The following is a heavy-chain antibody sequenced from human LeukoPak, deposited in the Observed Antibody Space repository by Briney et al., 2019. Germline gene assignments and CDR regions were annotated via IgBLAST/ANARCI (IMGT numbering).Heavy chain of an antibody. D-gene: IGHD3-22*01. V-gene: IGHV4-59*01. CDR2: IYDSGST. CDR1: GGSISSYY. Sequence: SETLSLTCTVSGGSISSYYRSWIRQPPGKGLEWIGNIYDSGSTNYNPSLKSRVTISVDTSKNQCSLKLSSVTAADTAVYYCARQSISGSSFSYFDYWGHGPRVNVSS. CDR3: ARQSISGSSFSYFDY. J-gene: IGHJ4*01.